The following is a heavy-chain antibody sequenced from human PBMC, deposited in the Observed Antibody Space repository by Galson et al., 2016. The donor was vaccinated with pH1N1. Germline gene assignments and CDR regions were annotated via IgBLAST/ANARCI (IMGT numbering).Heavy chain of an antibody. J-gene: IGHJ5*01. D-gene: IGHD5-12*01. V-gene: IGHV3-15*07. CDR3: TIDEEFSGLWDS. CDR1: GFTFSNVW. Sequence: SLRLSCAASGFTFSNVWMNWVRQAPGKGLEWVGRIKSRTDGGTTDYAATVKARFTISRDDSKNTLYLQMNSLKTEEPGDNYCTIDEEFSGLWDSWSQGTLVTVSS. CDR2: IKSRTDGGTT.